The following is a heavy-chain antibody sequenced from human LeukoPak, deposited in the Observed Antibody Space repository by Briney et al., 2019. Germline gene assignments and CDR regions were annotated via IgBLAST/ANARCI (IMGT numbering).Heavy chain of an antibody. CDR1: GFTFSSYT. Sequence: GGSLRLSCAASGFTFSSYTMHWVRQAPGKGLEWVAVISYDGSNKYYADSVKGRFTISRDNSKNTLYLQMNSLRAEDTAVYYCARASYTVTPDYWGQGTLVTVSS. J-gene: IGHJ4*02. CDR3: ARASYTVTPDY. D-gene: IGHD4-17*01. CDR2: ISYDGSNK. V-gene: IGHV3-30-3*01.